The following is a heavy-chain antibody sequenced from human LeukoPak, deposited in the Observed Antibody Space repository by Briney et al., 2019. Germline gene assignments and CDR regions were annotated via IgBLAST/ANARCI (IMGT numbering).Heavy chain of an antibody. Sequence: SETLSLTCTVSGGSISSSSYYWGWIRQPPGKGLEWIGSIYYSGSTYYNPSLKSRVTISVDTSKNQFSLKLSSVTAADTAVYYCARHRRYSSSYYNWFDHWGQGTLVTVSS. CDR3: ARHRRYSSSYYNWFDH. V-gene: IGHV4-39*01. J-gene: IGHJ5*02. CDR1: GGSISSSSYY. D-gene: IGHD6-13*01. CDR2: IYYSGST.